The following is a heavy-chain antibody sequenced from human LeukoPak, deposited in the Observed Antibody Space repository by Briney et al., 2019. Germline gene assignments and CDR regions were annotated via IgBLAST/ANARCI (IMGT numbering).Heavy chain of an antibody. CDR3: ARLNLYGSGEVNYYYYGMDV. CDR1: GGTFSSYA. D-gene: IGHD3-10*01. Sequence: ASVEVSCKASGGTFSSYAISWVRQAPGQGLEWMGGIIPIFGTANYAQKFQGRVTITADESTSTAYMELSSLRSEDTAVYYCARLNLYGSGEVNYYYYGMDVWGQGTTVTVSS. CDR2: IIPIFGTA. J-gene: IGHJ6*02. V-gene: IGHV1-69*01.